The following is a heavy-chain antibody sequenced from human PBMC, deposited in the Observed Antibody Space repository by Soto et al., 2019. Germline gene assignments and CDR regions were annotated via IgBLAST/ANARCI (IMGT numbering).Heavy chain of an antibody. Sequence: PSETLSLTCAVYGGSFSGYYWSWIRQPPGKGLEWIGEINHSGSTNYNPSLKSRVTISVDTSKNQFSLKLSSVTAADTAVYYCARVPREESYFDYWGQGTLVTVSS. CDR3: ARVPREESYFDY. CDR2: INHSGST. D-gene: IGHD2-2*01. CDR1: GGSFSGYY. J-gene: IGHJ4*02. V-gene: IGHV4-34*01.